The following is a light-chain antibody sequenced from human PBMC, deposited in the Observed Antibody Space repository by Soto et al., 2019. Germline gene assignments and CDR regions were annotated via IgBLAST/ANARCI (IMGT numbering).Light chain of an antibody. V-gene: IGKV3-20*01. Sequence: EIVLTQSPGTLSLSPGERATLSCRASQSVSRNFLAWYQQKPGQAPRLLIYGASSRAIGIPDRFSGSRLGTDFTLTISRLEPEDFAVYYCHQYDTSPWTFGQGTKVEIK. CDR2: GAS. CDR1: QSVSRNF. CDR3: HQYDTSPWT. J-gene: IGKJ1*01.